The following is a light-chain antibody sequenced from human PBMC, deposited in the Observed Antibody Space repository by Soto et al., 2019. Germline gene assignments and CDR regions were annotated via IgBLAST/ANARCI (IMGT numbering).Light chain of an antibody. Sequence: SALTPAPSASWTPAEWVPLSCSGIPSNIGGSTVHWYQQFPGTAPKLLIYGNSNRPSGVPDRFSGSKSGTSASLAITGLQAEDEADYYCKYYDSSLSGVFGSGTMVTVL. CDR3: KYYDSSLSGV. V-gene: IGLV1-40*01. CDR2: GNS. J-gene: IGLJ1*01. CDR1: PSNIGGST.